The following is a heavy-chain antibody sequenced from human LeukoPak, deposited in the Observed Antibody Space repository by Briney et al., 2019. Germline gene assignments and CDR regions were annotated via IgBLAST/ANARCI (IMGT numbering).Heavy chain of an antibody. V-gene: IGHV3-53*01. CDR3: ARENSYGSYYYGMDV. D-gene: IGHD5-18*01. CDR2: IYSGGST. CDR1: GFTVSSNY. Sequence: PGGSLRLSCAASGFTVSSNYMSWVRQAPGKGLEWVSVIYSGGSTYYADSVKGRFTISRDNSKSTLYLQMNSLRAEDTAVYYCARENSYGSYYYGMDVWGQGTTVTVSS. J-gene: IGHJ6*02.